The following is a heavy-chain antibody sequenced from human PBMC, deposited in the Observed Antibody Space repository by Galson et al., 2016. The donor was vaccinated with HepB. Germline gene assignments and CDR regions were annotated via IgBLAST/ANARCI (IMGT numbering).Heavy chain of an antibody. D-gene: IGHD2-2*01. CDR2: IYYSGST. V-gene: IGHV4-59*12. Sequence: TLSLTCTVSGGSISSYYWNWIRQPPGKGLEWIGYIYYSGSTNYNPSLKSRVTISVDTSKNQFSLNLGSVTAADTAVYYCARRTVVPTAGNWFDPWGQGTLVTVSS. J-gene: IGHJ5*02. CDR1: GGSISSYY. CDR3: ARRTVVPTAGNWFDP.